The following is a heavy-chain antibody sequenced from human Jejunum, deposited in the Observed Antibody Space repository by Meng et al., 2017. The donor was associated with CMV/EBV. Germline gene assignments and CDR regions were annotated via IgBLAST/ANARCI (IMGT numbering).Heavy chain of an antibody. CDR3: AHSDLFGGVVVPFDS. CDR2: IFWNDDK. D-gene: IGHD3-16*02. Sequence: FSLSNSGVGVGLIRQPPGKALEWLALIFWNDDKRYGPSLKSRLTITKDASKNQVVLTLTNVDPADTATYFCAHSDLFGGVVVPFDSWGQGTLVTVSS. CDR1: FSLSNSGVG. V-gene: IGHV2-5*01. J-gene: IGHJ4*02.